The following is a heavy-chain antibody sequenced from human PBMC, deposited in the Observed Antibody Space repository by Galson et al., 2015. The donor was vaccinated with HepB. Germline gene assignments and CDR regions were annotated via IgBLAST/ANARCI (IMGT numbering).Heavy chain of an antibody. J-gene: IGHJ6*02. CDR2: INHRGST. V-gene: IGHV4-34*01. CDR3: ARTPDSSAYYSDYYYYGMDV. CDR1: GGSFSGYY. Sequence: SETLSLTCAVYGGSFSGYYWTWTRQPPGKGLEWIGEINHRGSTNYNPSLKSRVTISGDTSKNQFSLKVTSVTAADTAVYFCARTPDSSAYYSDYYYYGMDVWGQGTAVTVSS. D-gene: IGHD3-22*01.